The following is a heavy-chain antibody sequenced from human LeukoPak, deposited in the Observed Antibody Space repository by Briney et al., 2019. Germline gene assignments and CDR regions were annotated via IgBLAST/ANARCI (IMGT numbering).Heavy chain of an antibody. V-gene: IGHV4-34*01. J-gene: IGHJ6*02. D-gene: IGHD6-19*01. CDR2: INHSGST. CDR3: ARGVTGIAVAGNPNYYYYGMDV. CDR1: GGSISSYY. Sequence: PSETLSLTCTVSGGSISSYYWSWIRQPAGKGLEWIGEINHSGSTNYNPSLKSRVTISVDTSKNQFSLKLSSVTAADTAVYYCARGVTGIAVAGNPNYYYYGMDVWGQGTTVTVSS.